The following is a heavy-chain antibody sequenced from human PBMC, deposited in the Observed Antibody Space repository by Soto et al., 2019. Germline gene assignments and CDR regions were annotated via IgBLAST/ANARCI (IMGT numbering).Heavy chain of an antibody. CDR2: INPNSGGT. V-gene: IGHV1-2*04. D-gene: IGHD3-22*01. CDR1: GGTFSSYA. Sequence: GASVKVSCKASGGTFSSYAISWVRQAPGQGLEWMGGINPNSGGTNYAQKFQGWVTMTRDTSISTAYMELSRLRSDDTAVYYCARVPSDGYYAFDIWGQGTMVTVSS. J-gene: IGHJ3*02. CDR3: ARVPSDGYYAFDI.